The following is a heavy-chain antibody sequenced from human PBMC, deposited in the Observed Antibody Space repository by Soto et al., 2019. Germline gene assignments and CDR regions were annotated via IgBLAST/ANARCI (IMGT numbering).Heavy chain of an antibody. CDR1: GFTFSSYA. Sequence: EVQLLESGGGLVQPGGSLRLSCAASGFTFSSYAMSWVRQAPGKGLEWVSAISGSGGSTYYADSVKGRFTISRDNSKNTLYLEMNSLRAEDTAVYYCAKASGRLPRMVRGVMGLDYWGQGTLVTVSS. CDR3: AKASGRLPRMVRGVMGLDY. CDR2: ISGSGGST. J-gene: IGHJ4*02. D-gene: IGHD3-10*01. V-gene: IGHV3-23*01.